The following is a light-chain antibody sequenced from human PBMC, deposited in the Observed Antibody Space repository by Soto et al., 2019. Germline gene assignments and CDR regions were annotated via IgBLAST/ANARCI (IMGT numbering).Light chain of an antibody. CDR3: CSHAGTYEV. CDR1: SSDVGAYNY. Sequence: QSVLTQPRSVSGSPGQSVTISCTGTSSDVGAYNYVSWYQQHPGKAPKLMIFDVSERPRGVPDPFSGSKTGNTASLTISGLQAEDEADYYCCSHAGTYEVFGGGTKVTVL. V-gene: IGLV2-11*01. J-gene: IGLJ2*01. CDR2: DVS.